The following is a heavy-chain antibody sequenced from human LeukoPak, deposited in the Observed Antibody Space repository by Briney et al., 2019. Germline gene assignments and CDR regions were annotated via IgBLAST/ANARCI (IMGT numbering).Heavy chain of an antibody. CDR1: GFTFSNYA. V-gene: IGHV3-30-3*01. CDR2: VSYDGNNL. J-gene: IGHJ6*02. CDR3: ARDLKPQYYYCMDV. D-gene: IGHD3-9*01. Sequence: PGGSLRLSCAASGFTFSNYAMHWVRQAPGKGLEWVAVVSYDGNNLYYADSVKGRFTISRDNSKNTLYLQMNSLRVEDTAVYYCARDLKPQYYYCMDVWGQGTTVTVSS.